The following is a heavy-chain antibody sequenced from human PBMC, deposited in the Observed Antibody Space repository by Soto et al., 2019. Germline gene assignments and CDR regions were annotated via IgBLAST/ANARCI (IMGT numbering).Heavy chain of an antibody. CDR3: ARDRKPVGWLQNSNPFDY. CDR1: GYTFTSYG. D-gene: IGHD5-12*01. J-gene: IGHJ4*02. Sequence: ASVKVSCKASGYTFTSYGISWVRQAPGQGLEWMGWISAYNGNTNYAQKLQGRVTMTTDTSTSTAYMELRSLRSDDTAVYYCARDRKPVGWLQNSNPFDYWGQGTLVTVSS. V-gene: IGHV1-18*01. CDR2: ISAYNGNT.